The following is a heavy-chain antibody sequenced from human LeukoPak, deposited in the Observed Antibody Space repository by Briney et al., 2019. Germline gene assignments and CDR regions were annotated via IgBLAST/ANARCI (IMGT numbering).Heavy chain of an antibody. CDR2: ITGTHYTT. V-gene: IGHV3-23*01. D-gene: IGHD4-17*01. Sequence: GGSLRLSCAASGFTFSTFAMTWVRQAPGKGLEWVSSITGTHYTTYNTDSVKGRFTISRDNSKNTLYLQMNSLRADDTAVYYCTKVPNGDYVGAFDPWGQGTLVTVSS. CDR3: TKVPNGDYVGAFDP. J-gene: IGHJ5*02. CDR1: GFTFSTFA.